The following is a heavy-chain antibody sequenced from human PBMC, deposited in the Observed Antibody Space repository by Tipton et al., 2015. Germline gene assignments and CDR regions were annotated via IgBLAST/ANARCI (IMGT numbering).Heavy chain of an antibody. J-gene: IGHJ4*02. CDR1: GGSFSDYY. D-gene: IGHD3-9*01. Sequence: TLSLTCTVSGGSFSDYYWSWIRQSPGEGLEWIGSISHSGNTYYNPSLKSRVTMSRDTPKNQFSLKLTSVTAVDTAVYYCACQDYDSLTRDYQTVDYWGQGTLVTVSS. CDR3: ACQDYDSLTRDYQTVDY. V-gene: IGHV4-59*04. CDR2: ISHSGNT.